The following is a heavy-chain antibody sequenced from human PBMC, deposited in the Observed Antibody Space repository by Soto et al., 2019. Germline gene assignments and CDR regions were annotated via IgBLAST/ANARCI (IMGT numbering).Heavy chain of an antibody. Sequence: QVQLVQSGAEVKKPGASVKVSCEASGYNFDAFDIHWVRQAAGQGLEWMGWMNPRTGDTAFAQEFQDRVTMTSDTSRNTAYMEGSGLRSEDTAVYFCVRQPGGVATPGDDYWGQGTLVTVSS. CDR3: VRQPGGVATPGDDY. CDR2: MNPRTGDT. D-gene: IGHD3-10*01. V-gene: IGHV1-8*02. CDR1: GYNFDAFD. J-gene: IGHJ4*02.